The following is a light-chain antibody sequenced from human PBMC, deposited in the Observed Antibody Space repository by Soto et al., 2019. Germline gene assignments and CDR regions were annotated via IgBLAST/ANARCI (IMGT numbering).Light chain of an antibody. CDR1: SGDVGGYDY. V-gene: IGLV2-11*01. J-gene: IGLJ1*01. CDR2: DVD. Sequence: QPVLAQPRSVSGSPGQSVTISCTGTSGDVGGYDYFSWYKQYPGKAPKLMIYDVDKRPSGVPDRFSGSKSGDTASLTISGLQAEDEADYYCCSCSGTYYVFGTGTKVTVL. CDR3: CSCSGTYYV.